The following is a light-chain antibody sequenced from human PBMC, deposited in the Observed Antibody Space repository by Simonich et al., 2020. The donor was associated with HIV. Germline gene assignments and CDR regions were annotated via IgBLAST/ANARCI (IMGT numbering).Light chain of an antibody. CDR1: RSVLYSSNNKNY. J-gene: IGKJ1*01. V-gene: IGKV4-1*01. CDR3: QHYYSTPPT. Sequence: DIVMTQSPDSLAVSLGERATFNCKSSRSVLYSSNNKNYLAWYQQKPGQPPKLLIYWASTRESGVPDRFSGSGSGTDFTLTISSLQAEDVAVYYCQHYYSTPPTFGQGTKVEIK. CDR2: WAS.